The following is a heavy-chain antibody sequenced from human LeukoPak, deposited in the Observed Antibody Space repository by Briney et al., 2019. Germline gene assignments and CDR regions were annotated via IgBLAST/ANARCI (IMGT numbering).Heavy chain of an antibody. CDR2: IIPIFGTA. CDR1: GYTFTSYA. CDR3: AREAPGVVVPAALDC. D-gene: IGHD2-2*01. Sequence: SVKVSCKASGYTFTSYAIRWVRQAPGQGLEWMGGIIPIFGTANYAQKFQGRVTITADESTSTAYMELSSLRSEDTAVYYCAREAPGVVVPAALDCWGQGTLVTVSS. V-gene: IGHV1-69*13. J-gene: IGHJ4*02.